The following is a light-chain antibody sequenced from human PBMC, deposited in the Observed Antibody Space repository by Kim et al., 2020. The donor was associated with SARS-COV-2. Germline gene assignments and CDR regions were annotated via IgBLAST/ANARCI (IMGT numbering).Light chain of an antibody. CDR3: QAWDISTEV. CDR1: KLGDKY. Sequence: SYELTQPPSVSVSPGQTASITCSGDKLGDKYACWYQQKPGQSPVLVIYQDSKRPSGIPERFSGSNSGNTATLTISGTQAMDEADYYCQAWDISTEVFGGGTKLTVL. V-gene: IGLV3-1*01. J-gene: IGLJ2*01. CDR2: QDS.